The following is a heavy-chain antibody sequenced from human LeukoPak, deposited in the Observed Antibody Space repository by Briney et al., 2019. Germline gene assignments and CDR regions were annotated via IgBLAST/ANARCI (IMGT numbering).Heavy chain of an antibody. CDR2: ISSSSSTI. CDR1: GFTFSSYS. Sequence: GGSLRLSCAASGFTFSSYSMNWVRQAPGKGLEWVSYISSSSSTIYYADSVKGRFTISRDNAKNSLYLQMNSLRAEDTAVYYCARDRVVTAIPFDYWGQGTLVTVSS. CDR3: ARDRVVTAIPFDY. J-gene: IGHJ4*02. D-gene: IGHD2-21*02. V-gene: IGHV3-48*01.